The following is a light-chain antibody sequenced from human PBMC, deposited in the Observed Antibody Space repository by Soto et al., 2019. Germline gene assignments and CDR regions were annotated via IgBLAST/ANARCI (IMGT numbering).Light chain of an antibody. V-gene: IGKV1-13*02. J-gene: IGKJ5*01. CDR3: QQLNSYPFT. CDR1: QGLRSA. CDR2: DAS. Sequence: AIQLTQSPSSLSASVGDRVSITCRASQGLRSALAWYQQKPGKPPKILIYDASSLQSGVPSRFSGSESGTDCTLTISSLQPEDVATYYCQQLNSYPFTFGQGTRLEIK.